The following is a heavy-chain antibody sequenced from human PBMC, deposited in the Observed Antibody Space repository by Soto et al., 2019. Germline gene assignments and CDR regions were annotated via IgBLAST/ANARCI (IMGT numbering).Heavy chain of an antibody. CDR2: IKQDGSEK. D-gene: IGHD3-3*01. Sequence: GGSLRLSCAASGFTFSSYWMSWVRQAPGKGLEWVANIKQDGSEKYYVDSVKGRFTISRDNAKNSLYLQMNSLRAEDTAVYYCARDPSAKGDXWSGYYIRTNWFAPWGQGTLVTVSS. CDR3: ARDPSAKGDXWSGYYIRTNWFAP. CDR1: GFTFSSYW. V-gene: IGHV3-7*01. J-gene: IGHJ5*02.